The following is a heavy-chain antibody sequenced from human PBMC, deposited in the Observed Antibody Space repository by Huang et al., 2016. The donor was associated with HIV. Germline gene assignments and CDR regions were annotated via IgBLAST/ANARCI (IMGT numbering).Heavy chain of an antibody. CDR1: GFTLDDYG. CDR2: IHWNGESA. Sequence: EVILVESGGGVVRPGGSLRLSCAISGFTLDDYGMSWVRQAPGEGLEGVSGIHWNGESASYADSVKGRFTVSKDNANNSLFLQMNSLRAEDTALYYCARGYNFWSGYYTDKYYMDVWGKGTTVVVSS. D-gene: IGHD3-3*01. V-gene: IGHV3-20*04. J-gene: IGHJ6*03. CDR3: ARGYNFWSGYYTDKYYMDV.